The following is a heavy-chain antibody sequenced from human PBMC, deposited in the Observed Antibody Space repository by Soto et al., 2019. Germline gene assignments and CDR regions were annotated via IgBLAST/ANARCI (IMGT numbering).Heavy chain of an antibody. D-gene: IGHD6-19*01. CDR2: IYYSGST. CDR3: AREQWLDQNYYYYGMDV. CDR1: GGSISSYY. J-gene: IGHJ6*02. V-gene: IGHV4-59*01. Sequence: SETLSLTCTVSGGSISSYYWSWIRQPPGKGLEWIGYIYYSGSTNYNPSLKSRVTISVDTSKSQFSLKLSSVTAADTAVYYCAREQWLDQNYYYYGMDVWGQGTTVTVS.